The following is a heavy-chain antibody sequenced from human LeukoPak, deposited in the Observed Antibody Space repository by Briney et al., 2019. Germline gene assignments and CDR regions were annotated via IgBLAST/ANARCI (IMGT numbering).Heavy chain of an antibody. CDR3: ARPGITAFEI. V-gene: IGHV3-48*01. Sequence: GGSLRLSCVASGFTLSSHNINWVRQAPGKGLEWVSHISSSGSITYYGDSVKGRITISRDNAKNSVSLYMNSLRAEDSAVYYCARPGITAFEIWGQGTMVTVSS. D-gene: IGHD3-10*01. J-gene: IGHJ3*02. CDR2: ISSSGSIT. CDR1: GFTLSSHN.